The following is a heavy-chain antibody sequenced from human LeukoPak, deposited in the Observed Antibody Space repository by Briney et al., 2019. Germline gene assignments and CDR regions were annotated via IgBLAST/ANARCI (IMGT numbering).Heavy chain of an antibody. J-gene: IGHJ5*02. CDR2: IIPIFGTA. D-gene: IGHD3-9*01. V-gene: IGHV1-69*13. CDR1: GGTFSSYA. Sequence: ASVKVSCKASGGTFSSYAISWVRQAPGQGLEWMGGIIPIFGTANYAQKFQGRVTITADESTSTAYMELSRLRSEDTAVYYCARLLYYDTPRGGWFDPWGQGTLVTVSS. CDR3: ARLLYYDTPRGGWFDP.